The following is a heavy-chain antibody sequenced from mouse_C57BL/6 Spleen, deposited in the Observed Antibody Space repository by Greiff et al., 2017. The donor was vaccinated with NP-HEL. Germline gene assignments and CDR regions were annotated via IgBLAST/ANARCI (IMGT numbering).Heavy chain of an antibody. CDR1: GYTFTSYW. J-gene: IGHJ3*01. D-gene: IGHD2-3*01. CDR3: ARDPMIRGVLSY. CDR2: IHPNSGST. V-gene: IGHV1-64*01. Sequence: VQLQQPGAELVKPGASVKLSCKASGYTFTSYWMHWVKQRPGQGLEWIGMIHPNSGSTNYNEKFKSKATLTVDKSSSTAYMQLSSLTSEDSAVYYCARDPMIRGVLSYWGQGTLVTVSA.